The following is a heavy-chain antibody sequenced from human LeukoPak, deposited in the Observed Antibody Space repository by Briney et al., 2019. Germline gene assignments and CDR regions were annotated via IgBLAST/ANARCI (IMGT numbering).Heavy chain of an antibody. Sequence: PSQTLSLTCTVSGGSISSGDYYWSWIRQPPGKGLEWIGYIYYSGSTYYNPSLKSRVTMSVDRSKNQFSLKLSSVTAADTAVYYCARGHYDILTGYYRTLFDYWGQGTLVTVSS. V-gene: IGHV4-30-4*08. D-gene: IGHD3-9*01. CDR2: IYYSGST. CDR1: GGSISSGDYY. CDR3: ARGHYDILTGYYRTLFDY. J-gene: IGHJ4*02.